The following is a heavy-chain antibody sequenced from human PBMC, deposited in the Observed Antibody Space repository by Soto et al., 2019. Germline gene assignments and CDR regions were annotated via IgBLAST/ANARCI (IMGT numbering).Heavy chain of an antibody. CDR1: GLTVSSNY. Sequence: EVQLVESGGGLVQPGGSLRLSCAASGLTVSSNYMCWVRQAPGKGLEWVSVIYSGGSTYYAASVKGRFTISRDNSDNTLYLQMNSLRAEDTAVYYCARTCSGGTCSFDYWGQGTLVTVSS. D-gene: IGHD2-15*01. V-gene: IGHV3-66*01. CDR3: ARTCSGGTCSFDY. J-gene: IGHJ4*02. CDR2: IYSGGST.